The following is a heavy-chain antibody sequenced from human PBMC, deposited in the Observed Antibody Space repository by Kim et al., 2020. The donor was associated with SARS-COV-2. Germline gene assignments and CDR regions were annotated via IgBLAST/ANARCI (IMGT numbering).Heavy chain of an antibody. CDR3: ARYDSSTESFAFDL. J-gene: IGHJ2*01. D-gene: IGHD3-22*01. CDR1: GFTLTTCS. CDR2: ISSSGSFI. Sequence: GGSLRLSCAASGFTLTTCSMNWVRQAPGKGLEWVSSISSSGSFIYYADSVKGRFTISRDIAKNSLHLQMDSMRAEDTAVDDCARYDSSTESFAFDLWGRG. V-gene: IGHV3-21*01.